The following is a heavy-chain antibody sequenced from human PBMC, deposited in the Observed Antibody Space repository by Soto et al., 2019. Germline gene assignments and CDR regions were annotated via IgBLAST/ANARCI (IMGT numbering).Heavy chain of an antibody. CDR3: AHRRAYCTGGSCYSIWFDP. D-gene: IGHD2-15*01. J-gene: IGHJ5*02. CDR1: GFSLSTSGMG. V-gene: IGHV2-5*02. CDR2: IYWDDDK. Sequence: SGPTLVNPTQTLTLTCTFSGFSLSTSGMGVGWIRQPPGKALEWLALIYWDDDKRYSPSLESRLTITKDTSKNQVVLTMTNMDPVDTATYYCAHRRAYCTGGSCYSIWFDPWGQGTLVTVSS.